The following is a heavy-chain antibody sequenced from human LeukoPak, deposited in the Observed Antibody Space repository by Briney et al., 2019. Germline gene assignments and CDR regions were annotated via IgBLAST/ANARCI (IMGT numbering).Heavy chain of an antibody. Sequence: ASVKVSCKASGYTFTSYGISWVRQAPGQGLEWMGWISAYNGNTNYAQKLQGRVTMTTDTSTSTAYMELRSLRSDDTAVYYCARSALGYCSSTSCYYNWFDPWGQGTLVTVSS. CDR2: ISAYNGNT. D-gene: IGHD2-2*01. V-gene: IGHV1-18*01. CDR3: ARSALGYCSSTSCYYNWFDP. J-gene: IGHJ5*02. CDR1: GYTFTSYG.